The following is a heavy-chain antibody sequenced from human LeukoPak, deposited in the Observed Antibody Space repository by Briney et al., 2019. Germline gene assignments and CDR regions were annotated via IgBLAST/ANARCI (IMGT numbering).Heavy chain of an antibody. V-gene: IGHV3-23*01. CDR2: ICGSDPNT. J-gene: IGHJ4*02. CDR1: GFTFSNYA. D-gene: IGHD2-15*01. CDR3: AKIRSDSCYSGVDY. Sequence: GGSLRLSCAASGFTFSNYAMSWVRQAPGKGLEWVSGICGSDPNTYYADSVKGRFTISRDNSKNTVYLQMNSLRAEDTAVYYCAKIRSDSCYSGVDYWGQGTLVIVSS.